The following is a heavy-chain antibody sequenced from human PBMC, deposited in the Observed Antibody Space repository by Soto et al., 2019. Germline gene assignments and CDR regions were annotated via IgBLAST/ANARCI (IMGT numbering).Heavy chain of an antibody. J-gene: IGHJ4*02. Sequence: GESLKISCKGSGYSFTSYWIGWVRQMPGKDLEWMGIIYLGDSDTRYSPSFQGQVTISADKSISTAYLQWSSLKASDTAMYYCARQTYCSSTSCYTIDSWGQGTLVPVSS. D-gene: IGHD2-2*02. V-gene: IGHV5-51*01. CDR1: GYSFTSYW. CDR3: ARQTYCSSTSCYTIDS. CDR2: IYLGDSDT.